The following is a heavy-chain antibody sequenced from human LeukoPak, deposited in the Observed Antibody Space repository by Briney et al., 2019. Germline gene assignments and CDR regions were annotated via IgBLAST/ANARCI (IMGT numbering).Heavy chain of an antibody. CDR2: MNPNSGNT. V-gene: IGHV1-8*01. D-gene: IGHD1-1*01. CDR3: ATGTTAGEGFNY. Sequence: MGWMNPNSGNTGYAQKFQGRVTMTRNTSISTAYMELSSLRSEDTAVYYCATGTTAGEGFNYWGQGTLVTVSS. J-gene: IGHJ4*02.